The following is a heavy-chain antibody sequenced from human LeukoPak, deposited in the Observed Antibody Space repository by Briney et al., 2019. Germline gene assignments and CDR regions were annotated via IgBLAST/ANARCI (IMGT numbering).Heavy chain of an antibody. Sequence: GGSLRLSCAASGFTFSSYEMNWVRQAPGKGLEWVSYISSRDTTIYYADSVKGRFTISRDNAKNSLYLQMNSLRAEDTAVYYCTRDYYYSMDVWGQGTTVTVSS. CDR2: ISSRDTTI. V-gene: IGHV3-48*03. CDR3: TRDYYYSMDV. CDR1: GFTFSSYE. J-gene: IGHJ6*02.